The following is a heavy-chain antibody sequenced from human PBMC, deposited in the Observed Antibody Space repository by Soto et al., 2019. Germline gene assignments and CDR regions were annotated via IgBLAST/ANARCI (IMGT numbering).Heavy chain of an antibody. CDR2: ISGSGGST. D-gene: IGHD3-3*01. J-gene: IGHJ5*02. V-gene: IGHV3-23*01. CDR1: GFTFSSYA. Sequence: VGSLRLSCAASGFTFSSYAMSWVRQAPGKGLEWVSAISGSGGSTYYADSVKGRFTISRDNSKNTLYLQMNSLRAEDTAVYYCAKDASNTYYDFRDWFDPWGQGTLVTVSS. CDR3: AKDASNTYYDFRDWFDP.